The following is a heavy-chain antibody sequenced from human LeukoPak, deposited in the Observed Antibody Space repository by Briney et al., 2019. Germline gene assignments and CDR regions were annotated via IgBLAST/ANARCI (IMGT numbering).Heavy chain of an antibody. Sequence: SETLSLTCTVSGCSISSGSYYWSWIRQPAGKGLDWIGRIYTSASTNYNHTLKSRVTISVDTYKNQLSLKLSSVTAADTAVYYCARVKSDDYYYDSSGYLRNYYYMDVWGKGTTVTISS. CDR3: ARVKSDDYYYDSSGYLRNYYYMDV. V-gene: IGHV4-61*02. CDR1: GCSISSGSYY. J-gene: IGHJ6*03. D-gene: IGHD3-22*01. CDR2: IYTSAST.